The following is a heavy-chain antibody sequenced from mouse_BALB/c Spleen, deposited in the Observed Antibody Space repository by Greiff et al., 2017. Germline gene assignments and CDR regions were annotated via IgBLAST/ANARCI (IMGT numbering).Heavy chain of an antibody. CDR2: IDPYYGGT. CDR3: ARWAYYGSSYEGYFDY. Sequence: VQLQQSGPELEKPGASVKISCKASGYSFTGYNMNWVKQSNGKSLEWIGNIDPYYGGTSYNQKFKGKATLTVDKSSSPAYMQLKSLTSEDSAVYYCARWAYYGSSYEGYFDYWGQGTTLTVSS. J-gene: IGHJ2*01. CDR1: GYSFTGYN. V-gene: IGHV1-39*01. D-gene: IGHD1-1*01.